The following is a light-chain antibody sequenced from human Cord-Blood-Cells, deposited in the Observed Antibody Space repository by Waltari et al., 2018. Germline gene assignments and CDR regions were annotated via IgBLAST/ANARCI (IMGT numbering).Light chain of an antibody. Sequence: IVMTQSPATLTVSPGERATLPCRASQSVSSNLAWYQQKPGQAPRLLIYGASTRATGIPARFSGSGSGTEFTLTISSLQSEDFAVYYCQQYNNWPPGTFGQGTKVEIK. CDR2: GAS. CDR1: QSVSSN. V-gene: IGKV3-15*01. J-gene: IGKJ1*01. CDR3: QQYNNWPPGT.